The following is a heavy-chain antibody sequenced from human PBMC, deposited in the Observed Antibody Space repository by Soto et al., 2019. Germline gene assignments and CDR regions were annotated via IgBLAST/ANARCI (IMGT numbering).Heavy chain of an antibody. J-gene: IGHJ6*02. CDR3: AKGSDYYYYYGMDV. CDR1: GFTFSSYA. CDR2: ISGSGGST. Sequence: PGGSLRLSCAASGFTFSSYAMSWVRQATGKGLEWVSAISGSGGSTYYADSVKGRFTISRDNSKNTLYLQMSSLRAEDTAVYYCAKGSDYYYYYGMDVWGQGTTVTVSS. V-gene: IGHV3-23*01.